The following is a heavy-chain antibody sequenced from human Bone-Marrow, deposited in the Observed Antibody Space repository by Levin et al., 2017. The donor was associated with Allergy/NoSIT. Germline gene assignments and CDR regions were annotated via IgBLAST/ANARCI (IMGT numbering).Heavy chain of an antibody. CDR1: GFSFSDDY. J-gene: IGHJ4*02. V-gene: IGHV3-11*03. CDR3: ARRSGTSGYYSLDY. CDR2: ISSSSSYT. D-gene: IGHD3-22*01. Sequence: GESLKISGAASGFSFSDDYMSWIRQAPGKGLEWVSYISSSSSYTDYAGSVKGRFTISRDNARNSLYLQMNSLIAEDTAVYYCARRSGTSGYYSLDYWGQGTLVTVSS.